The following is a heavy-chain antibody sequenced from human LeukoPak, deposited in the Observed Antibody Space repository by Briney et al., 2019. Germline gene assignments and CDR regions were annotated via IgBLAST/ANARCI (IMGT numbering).Heavy chain of an antibody. CDR2: ISGSGGST. CDR1: GFTFSSYG. D-gene: IGHD1-26*01. V-gene: IGHV3-23*01. CDR3: AKDKSGTYYVDN. Sequence: GGTLRLSCAASGFTFSSYGMSWVRQAPGKGLEWVSAISGSGGSTHYADSVKGRFTISRDNSKKTLYLQMNSLRAEDTAIYYCAKDKSGTYYVDNWGQGTLVTVSS. J-gene: IGHJ4*02.